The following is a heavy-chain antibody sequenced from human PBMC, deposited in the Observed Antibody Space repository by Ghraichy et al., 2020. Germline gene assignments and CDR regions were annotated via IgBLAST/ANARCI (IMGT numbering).Heavy chain of an antibody. CDR2: IRYDGSNK. J-gene: IGHJ6*02. CDR1: GFTFSSYG. D-gene: IGHD1-1*01. V-gene: IGHV3-30*02. CDR3: AKDGGVERRSGMDV. Sequence: GGSLRLSCAASGFTFSSYGMHWVRQAPGKGLEWVAFIRYDGSNKYYADSVKGRFTISRDNSKNTLYLQMNSLRAEDTAVYYCAKDGGVERRSGMDVWGQGTTVTVSS.